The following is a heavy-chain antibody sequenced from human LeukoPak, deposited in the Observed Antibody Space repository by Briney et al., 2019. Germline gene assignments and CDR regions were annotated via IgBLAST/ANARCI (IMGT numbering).Heavy chain of an antibody. CDR2: INHSGNT. J-gene: IGHJ6*03. Sequence: SETLSLTCAVYGGSFSGYYWSWIRQPPGKGLEWIGEINHSGNTNSNPSLKSRVTMSVDTSKNQFSLKLSSLTAADTAMYYCARREPHRDYGGKIRYYYYMDVWGKGTTITISS. D-gene: IGHD4-23*01. V-gene: IGHV4-34*01. CDR3: ARREPHRDYGGKIRYYYYMDV. CDR1: GGSFSGYY.